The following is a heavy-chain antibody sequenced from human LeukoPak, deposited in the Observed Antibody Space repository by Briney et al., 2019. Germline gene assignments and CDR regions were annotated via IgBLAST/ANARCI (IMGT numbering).Heavy chain of an antibody. Sequence: ASVKVSCKAPGYTFSNNDINWVRQATGQGLEWMGWMNPISGNTGFAQKFQGRVTITRITSISTAYMEMSSLRSDDTAVYYCVRGAKCSGADCDSTKEYVYYFDYWGQGTLVTVSS. D-gene: IGHD6-25*01. V-gene: IGHV1-8*03. CDR1: GYTFSNND. CDR3: VRGAKCSGADCDSTKEYVYYFDY. CDR2: MNPISGNT. J-gene: IGHJ4*02.